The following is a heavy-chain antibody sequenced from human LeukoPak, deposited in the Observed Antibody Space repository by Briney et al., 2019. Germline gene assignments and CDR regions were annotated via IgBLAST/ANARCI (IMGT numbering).Heavy chain of an antibody. CDR2: IYSGGST. Sequence: GGSLRLSSAASGFTVSSNYMSWVRQAPGKGLEWVSVIYSGGSTYYADSVKGRSTISRDNSKNTLYLQMNSLRAEDTAVYYCARDSAAVQFDYWGQGTLVTVSS. CDR3: ARDSAAVQFDY. CDR1: GFTVSSNY. D-gene: IGHD6-13*01. J-gene: IGHJ4*02. V-gene: IGHV3-53*01.